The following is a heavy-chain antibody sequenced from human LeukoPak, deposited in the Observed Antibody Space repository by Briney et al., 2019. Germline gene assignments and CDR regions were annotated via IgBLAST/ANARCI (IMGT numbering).Heavy chain of an antibody. V-gene: IGHV1-8*01. Sequence: ASVKVSCKASGYTFSNFDISWVRQATGQGLEWMGRMNPNSGNTGYAGKFQGRIAMTRDTSINIAYMELSSLTSEDTAVYYCARNGGLADWWGQGTLVTVSS. CDR2: MNPNSGNT. CDR1: GYTFSNFD. J-gene: IGHJ4*02. D-gene: IGHD2-8*01. CDR3: ARNGGLADW.